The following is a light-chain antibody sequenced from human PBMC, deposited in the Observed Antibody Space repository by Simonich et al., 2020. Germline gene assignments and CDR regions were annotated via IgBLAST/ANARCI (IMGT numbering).Light chain of an antibody. Sequence: DIQMTQSPSSLSASVGDRVTITCQASKDISNYLNWYQQKPGKDPKLLIYDASNLETGDPSRFSGSGSGTDFTFTISSLQPEDIATYYCQQYDNLLITFGQGTRLEIK. J-gene: IGKJ5*01. CDR1: KDISNY. CDR3: QQYDNLLIT. CDR2: DAS. V-gene: IGKV1-33*01.